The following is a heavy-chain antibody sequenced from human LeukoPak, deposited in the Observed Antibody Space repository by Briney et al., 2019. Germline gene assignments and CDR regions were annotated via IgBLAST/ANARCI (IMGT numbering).Heavy chain of an antibody. CDR2: ISSSSSYI. CDR1: GFTFSSYS. CDR3: ARGVGYYYDSSGYYHDY. D-gene: IGHD3-22*01. V-gene: IGHV3-21*01. Sequence: GGSLRLSCAASGFTFSSYSMNWVRQAPGKGLEWVSSISSSSSYIYYADSVKGRFTISRDNAKNSLYLQMNSLRAEDTAVYYCARGVGYYYDSSGYYHDYWGQGTLVTVSS. J-gene: IGHJ4*02.